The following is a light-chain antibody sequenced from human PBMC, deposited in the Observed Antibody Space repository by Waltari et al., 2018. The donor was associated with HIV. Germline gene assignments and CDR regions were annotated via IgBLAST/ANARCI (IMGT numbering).Light chain of an antibody. CDR3: SSYASNNTFVV. CDR2: EVT. J-gene: IGLJ2*01. CDR1: RRELGRYDF. V-gene: IGLV2-8*01. Sequence: QSALTPPPSASGPPGQSVTISCTGTRRELGRYDFVSWYQVRPDRVPKLIIYEVTKLPSGVPVRFSGSKAGNTASLTVSGLQTDDEVDYYCSSYASNNTFVVFGGGTKLTVL.